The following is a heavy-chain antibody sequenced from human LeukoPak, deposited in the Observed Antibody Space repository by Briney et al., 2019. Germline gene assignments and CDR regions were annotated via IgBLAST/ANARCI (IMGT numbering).Heavy chain of an antibody. CDR3: AKTSGSYLSSAAFDY. V-gene: IGHV3-9*03. J-gene: IGHJ4*02. CDR1: GFTFVDYA. D-gene: IGHD1-26*01. CDR2: FRWYSGSI. Sequence: GRGLRLACAASGFTFVDYAMHWVRQAPGKGLEWVSGFRWYSGSIGYADSVKGRFTIYRDNAKTSLYLQINSPRAEDMDLYYCAKTSGSYLSSAAFDYWGRGNLVIVSS.